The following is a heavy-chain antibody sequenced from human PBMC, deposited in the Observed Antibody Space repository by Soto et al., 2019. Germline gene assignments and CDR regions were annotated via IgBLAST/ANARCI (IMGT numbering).Heavy chain of an antibody. CDR1: GGSISSYY. V-gene: IGHV4-59*01. J-gene: IGHJ4*02. CDR2: IYYSGST. D-gene: IGHD3-22*01. CDR3: ARGWDSSGYYHDY. Sequence: PSETLSLTCTVSGGSISSYYWSWIRQPPGKGLEWIGYIYYSGSTNYNPSLKSRVTISVDTSKNQFSLKLSSVTAADTAVYYCARGWDSSGYYHDYWGQGTLVTVS.